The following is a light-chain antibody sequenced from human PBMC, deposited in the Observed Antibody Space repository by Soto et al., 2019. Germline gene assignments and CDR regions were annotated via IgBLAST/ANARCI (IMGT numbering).Light chain of an antibody. Sequence: ESVVTQSTGTLSLSPGERATLSCRASQSVSSSYLARYQQKPNQAPRLLIYGASSRSTGIQDRFSGSGSGTDFTLTISRLEPEDFAVYYCQQYGSSPYSFGQWTKLEIK. V-gene: IGKV3-20*01. CDR3: QQYGSSPYS. J-gene: IGKJ2*01. CDR2: GAS. CDR1: QSVSSSY.